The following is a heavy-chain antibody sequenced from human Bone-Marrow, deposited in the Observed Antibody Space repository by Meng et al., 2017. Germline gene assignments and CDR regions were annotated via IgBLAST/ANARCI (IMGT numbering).Heavy chain of an antibody. V-gene: IGHV1-2*06. CDR1: GYTFAAYW. J-gene: IGHJ4*02. CDR2: IDPNNDHT. D-gene: IGHD6-13*01. Sequence: QGQLVQSGPEVKKPGASVKLSCKPSGYTFAAYWIHWLRQAHGQGLEWMGRIDPNNDHTQYAQNFQGRVTMTSDTSISTVYMELNGLRSDDTAVYYCARDEDISAAGKLFGDYWGQGTLVTVSS. CDR3: ARDEDISAAGKLFGDY.